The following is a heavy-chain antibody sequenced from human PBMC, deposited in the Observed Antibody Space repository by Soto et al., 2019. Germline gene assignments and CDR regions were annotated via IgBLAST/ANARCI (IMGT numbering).Heavy chain of an antibody. V-gene: IGHV3-23*01. J-gene: IGHJ4*02. CDR1: GFAFSSYA. Sequence: GGSLRLSCAASGFAFSSYAMGWVRQGPGKGLEWVAVVSIGGSTHYADSVRGRFTISRDNSKNTLSLQMNSLTAEDTAVYFCAKRRGDGGHFEYWGQGALV. CDR3: AKRRGDGGHFEY. CDR2: VSIGGST. D-gene: IGHD2-21*02.